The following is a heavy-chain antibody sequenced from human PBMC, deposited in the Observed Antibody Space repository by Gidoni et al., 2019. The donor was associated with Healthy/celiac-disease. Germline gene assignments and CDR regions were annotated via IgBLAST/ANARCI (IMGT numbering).Heavy chain of an antibody. CDR2: IYYSGNT. J-gene: IGHJ2*01. CDR1: GGSISSGGYY. CDR3: ARRTVTLNWYFDL. D-gene: IGHD4-17*01. Sequence: QVQLQASGPGLVKPSQTLSLTCPVPGGSISSGGYYWRWIRHHPGKGLEWIGDIYYSGNTYYNPSLKSRVTISVDTSKNQFSLKLSSVTAADTAVYYCARRTVTLNWYFDLWGRGTLVTVSS. V-gene: IGHV4-31*03.